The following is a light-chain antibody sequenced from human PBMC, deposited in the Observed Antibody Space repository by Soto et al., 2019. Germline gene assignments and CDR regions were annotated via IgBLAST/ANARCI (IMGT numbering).Light chain of an antibody. Sequence: EIVLTQSPGTLSLSPGERATLSCRARQSVSSSYLAWYQQKPGQAPRLLIYGASSRATGIPDRFSGSGSGTDFTLTISSLEPEDFAVYFCQQFSSAPLTFGGGTKVEI. CDR3: QQFSSAPLT. V-gene: IGKV3-20*01. CDR2: GAS. J-gene: IGKJ4*01. CDR1: QSVSSSY.